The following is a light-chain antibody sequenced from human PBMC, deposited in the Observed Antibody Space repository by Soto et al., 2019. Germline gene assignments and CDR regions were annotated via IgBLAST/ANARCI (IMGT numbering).Light chain of an antibody. CDR1: QSLLHSNGYNY. J-gene: IGKJ2*01. CDR3: MQALQPEYT. Sequence: DIVMTQPPLSLPVTPGEPASISCRSSQSLLHSNGYNYLDWYLQKLGQSPQLLIYLGSNRASGVPDRFSGSGSGTDFTLKISRVEAEDVGVYYCMQALQPEYTFGQGTKLEIK. V-gene: IGKV2-28*01. CDR2: LGS.